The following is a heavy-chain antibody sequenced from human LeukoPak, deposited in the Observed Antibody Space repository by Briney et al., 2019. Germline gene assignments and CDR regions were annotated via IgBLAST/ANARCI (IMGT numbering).Heavy chain of an antibody. CDR2: ISSSGSTI. V-gene: IGHV3-48*03. J-gene: IGHJ4*02. D-gene: IGHD5-18*01. CDR3: ARENDRGYSYGTSFDY. CDR1: GFTFSSYE. Sequence: GGSLRLSCAASGFTFSSYEMNWVRQAPGKGLEWVSYISSSGSTIYYADSVKGRFTISRDNAKNSLYLQMNSLRAEDTAVYYCARENDRGYSYGTSFDYWGQGTLSPSPQ.